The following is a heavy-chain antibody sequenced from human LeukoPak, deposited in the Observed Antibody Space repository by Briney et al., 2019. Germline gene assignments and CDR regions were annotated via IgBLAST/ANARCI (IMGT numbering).Heavy chain of an antibody. CDR2: ISAYNGNT. CDR3: ARVRVRGVPQEIKPSIPNWFDP. Sequence: ASVKVSCKASGYTFTSYGISWVRQAPGQGLEWMGWISAYNGNTNYAQKLQGRVTMTTDTSTSTAYMELRSLRSDDTAVYYCARVRVRGVPQEIKPSIPNWFDPWGQGTLVTVSS. V-gene: IGHV1-18*01. CDR1: GYTFTSYG. J-gene: IGHJ5*02. D-gene: IGHD3-10*01.